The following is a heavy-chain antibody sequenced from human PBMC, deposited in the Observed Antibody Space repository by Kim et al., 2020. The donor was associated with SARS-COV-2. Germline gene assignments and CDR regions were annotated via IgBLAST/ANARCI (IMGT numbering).Heavy chain of an antibody. CDR3: ARAKHYYDSSGYYYVGAFDI. V-gene: IGHV3-53*04. J-gene: IGHJ3*02. CDR2: IYSGGST. CDR1: GFTVSSNY. D-gene: IGHD3-22*01. Sequence: GGSLRLSCAASGFTVSSNYMSWVRQAPGKGLEWVSVIYSGGSTYYADSVKGRFTISRHNSKNTLYLQMNSLRAEDTAVYYCARAKHYYDSSGYYYVGAFDIWGQGTMVTVSS.